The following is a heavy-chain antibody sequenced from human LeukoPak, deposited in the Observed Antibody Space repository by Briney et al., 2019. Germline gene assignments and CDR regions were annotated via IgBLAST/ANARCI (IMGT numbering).Heavy chain of an antibody. V-gene: IGHV3-43*02. Sequence: PAGTLRFSCAASGFTFDDNAMHWVRPAPGKGLKWVSIISGDGGSTYYADSVKGRFAISRDNSKNSLYLQMNSLRTEDTALYYCAKGDYYDNSGYYSLDYWGEGALVTVSS. D-gene: IGHD3-22*01. CDR2: ISGDGGST. CDR3: AKGDYYDNSGYYSLDY. J-gene: IGHJ4*02. CDR1: GFTFDDNA.